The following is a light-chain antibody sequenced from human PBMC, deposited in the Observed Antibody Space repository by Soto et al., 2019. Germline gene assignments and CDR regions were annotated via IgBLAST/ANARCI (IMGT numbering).Light chain of an antibody. CDR1: SSDVGNYNL. Sequence: QSALTQPASVSGSPGQSITISCSGTSSDVGNYNLVSWYRQYPGKAPKVVIYEVNKRPSGVSNRCSGSKSGNTASLTISGLQAEDEADYYCCSYAGSHASIFGGGTKLTVL. J-gene: IGLJ2*01. CDR3: CSYAGSHASI. V-gene: IGLV2-23*02. CDR2: EVN.